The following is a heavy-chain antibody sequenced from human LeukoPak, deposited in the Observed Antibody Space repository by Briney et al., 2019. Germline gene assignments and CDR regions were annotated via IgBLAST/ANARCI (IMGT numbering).Heavy chain of an antibody. J-gene: IGHJ3*02. Sequence: PGGSLRLSCAASGFTFSSYAITWVRQAPGKGLEWVAAITSDGSKKYYADSVKGRFTISRDNSKNTLYLQMNSLRADDTAVYFCARTSLRYFGSGSYSLDVFDIWGQGTMVTVSS. CDR2: ITSDGSKK. CDR3: ARTSLRYFGSGSYSLDVFDI. V-gene: IGHV3-30-3*01. CDR1: GFTFSSYA. D-gene: IGHD3-10*01.